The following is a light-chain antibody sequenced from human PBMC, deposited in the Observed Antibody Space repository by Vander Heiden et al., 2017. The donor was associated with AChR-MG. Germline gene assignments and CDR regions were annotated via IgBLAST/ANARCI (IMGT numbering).Light chain of an antibody. CDR3: QSYDSSLSGSRV. Sequence: QSVLTQPPSVSGAPGQRVTISCTGSSPNIGAGYAVHWYQQLPGTAPKLLIYGNSNRPSGVPERFSGSKSGTSASLAITGLQAEDEADYYCQSYDSSLSGSRVFGGGTKLTVL. CDR1: SPNIGAGYA. CDR2: GNS. J-gene: IGLJ3*02. V-gene: IGLV1-40*01.